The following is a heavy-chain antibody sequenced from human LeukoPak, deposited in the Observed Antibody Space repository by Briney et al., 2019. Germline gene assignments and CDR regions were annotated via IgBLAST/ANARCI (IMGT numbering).Heavy chain of an antibody. CDR2: IRHDGSNK. D-gene: IGHD3-10*02. CDR3: AELGITMIGGV. V-gene: IGHV3-30*02. CDR1: GFTFNSYG. J-gene: IGHJ6*04. Sequence: GGSLRLSCAASGFTFNSYGMHWVRQAPGKGLEWVAFIRHDGSNKYYADSVKGRFTISRDNAKNSLYLQMNSLRAEDTAVYYCAELGITMIGGVWGKGTTVTISS.